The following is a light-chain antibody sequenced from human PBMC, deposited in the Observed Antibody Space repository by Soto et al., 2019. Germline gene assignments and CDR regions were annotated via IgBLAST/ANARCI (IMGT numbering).Light chain of an antibody. J-gene: IGKJ1*01. CDR1: QSVSNNY. CDR2: GAS. CDR3: QQYGSSGT. Sequence: TLLAPTPGPLAQAAGERVTRSCWASQSVSNNYLAWYQQKPGQAPRLLIYGASNRATGIPDRFSGSGSGTNFTLTISRLESEDCAVYYCQQYGSSGTCGQGTKVDIK. V-gene: IGKV3-20*01.